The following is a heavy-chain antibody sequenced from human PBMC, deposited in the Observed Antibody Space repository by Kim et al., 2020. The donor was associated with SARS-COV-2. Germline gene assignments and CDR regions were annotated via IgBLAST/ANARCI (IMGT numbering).Heavy chain of an antibody. V-gene: IGHV3-33*01. CDR2: IWYDGSNK. CDR3: ARASRWQQLVLRFGSAFDY. CDR1: GFTFSSYG. J-gene: IGHJ4*02. D-gene: IGHD6-13*01. Sequence: GGSLRLSCAASGFTFSSYGMHWVRQAPGKGLEWVAVIWYDGSNKYYADSVKGRFTISRDNSKNTLYLQMNSLRAEDTAVYYCARASRWQQLVLRFGSAFDYWGQGTLVTVSS.